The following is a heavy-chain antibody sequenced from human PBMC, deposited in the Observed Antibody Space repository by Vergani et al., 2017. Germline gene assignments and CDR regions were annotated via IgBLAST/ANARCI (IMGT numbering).Heavy chain of an antibody. J-gene: IGHJ6*02. D-gene: IGHD6-6*01. CDR3: ASPYEYSSSADYYYYGMDV. V-gene: IGHV1-2*02. Sequence: QVQLVQSGAEVKKPGASVKVSCKASGYTFTGYYMHWVRQAPGQGLEWMGWINPNSGGTNYAQKFQGRVTMTRETSISTAYMELSRLRSDDTAVYYCASPYEYSSSADYYYYGMDVWGQGTTVTVAS. CDR1: GYTFTGYY. CDR2: INPNSGGT.